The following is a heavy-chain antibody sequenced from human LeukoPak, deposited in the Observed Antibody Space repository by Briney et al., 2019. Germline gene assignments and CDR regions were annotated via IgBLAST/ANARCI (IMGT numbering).Heavy chain of an antibody. CDR1: GYTFSSCS. CDR3: ARERGGGGIGVVINRSYYYMDV. D-gene: IGHD3-3*01. J-gene: IGHJ6*03. Sequence: GESLSLTCAASGYTFSSCSLKCFRQHPRRGLEWVSSISGRNSYIYYADSIKGRFTISRDNAKNSLYLKMNSLRAEDTSVYYCARERGGGGIGVVINRSYYYMDVWGKGTTVTVSS. CDR2: ISGRNSYI. V-gene: IGHV3-21*01.